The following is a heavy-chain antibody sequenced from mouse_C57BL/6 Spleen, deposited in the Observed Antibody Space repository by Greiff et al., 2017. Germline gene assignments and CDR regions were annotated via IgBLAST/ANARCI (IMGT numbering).Heavy chain of an antibody. J-gene: IGHJ2*01. CDR1: GYTFTSYW. V-gene: IGHV1-50*01. Sequence: QVQLQQPGAELVKPGASVKLSCKASGYTFTSYWMQWVKQRPGQGLEWIGEIDPSDSYTNYNQKFKGKATFTVDTSSSTAYMQLSSLTSADSAVYYCGRSATMVTYFDYWGQGTTLTVSS. D-gene: IGHD2-2*01. CDR2: IDPSDSYT. CDR3: GRSATMVTYFDY.